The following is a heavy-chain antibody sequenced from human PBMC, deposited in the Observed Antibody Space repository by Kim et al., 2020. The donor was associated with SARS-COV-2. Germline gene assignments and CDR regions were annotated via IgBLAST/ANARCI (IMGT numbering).Heavy chain of an antibody. Sequence: GGSLRLSCAASGFTFSSYGMHWVRQAPGKGLEWVAVIWYDGSNKHYADSVKGRFTISRDNSKNTLYLQMNSLRAEDTDVYYCAREKFMVRGGADYWGQGTLDPVSS. J-gene: IGHJ4*02. CDR2: IWYDGSNK. CDR3: AREKFMVRGGADY. CDR1: GFTFSSYG. D-gene: IGHD3-10*01. V-gene: IGHV3-33*01.